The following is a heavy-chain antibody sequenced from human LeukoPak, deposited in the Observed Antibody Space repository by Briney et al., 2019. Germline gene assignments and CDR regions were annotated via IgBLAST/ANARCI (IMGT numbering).Heavy chain of an antibody. D-gene: IGHD3-3*01. CDR1: GFTVSSNY. V-gene: IGHV3-66*01. CDR3: ARSTIFGVVISDY. J-gene: IGHJ4*02. Sequence: GGSLRLSCAASGFTVSSNYMSWVRQAPGKGLEWVSVIYSGGRTYYADSVKGRFTIPRDNSKNTLYLQMNSLRAEDTALYYCARSTIFGVVISDYWGQGTLVTVSS. CDR2: IYSGGRT.